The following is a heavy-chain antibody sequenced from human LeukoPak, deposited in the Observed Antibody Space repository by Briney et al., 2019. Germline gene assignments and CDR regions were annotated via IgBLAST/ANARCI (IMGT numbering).Heavy chain of an antibody. CDR2: ISYDGSNK. CDR1: GFTFSSYA. CDR3: ARTAMVTYYFDY. D-gene: IGHD5-18*01. Sequence: PGGSLRLSCAASGFTFSSYAMHWVRQAPGKGLEWVAVISYDGSNKYYADSVKGRFTISTDNSKNTLYLQMNSLRAEDTAVHYCARTAMVTYYFDYWGQGTLVTVSS. V-gene: IGHV3-30-3*01. J-gene: IGHJ4*02.